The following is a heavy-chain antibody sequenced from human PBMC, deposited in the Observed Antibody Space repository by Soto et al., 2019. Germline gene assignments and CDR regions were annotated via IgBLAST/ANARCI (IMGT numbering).Heavy chain of an antibody. J-gene: IGHJ5*02. CDR2: LNGDGSST. D-gene: IGHD3-9*01. V-gene: IGHV3-74*01. CDR3: AREGERYFDWLPPYKGFDP. Sequence: PGGSLRLSCAASGFTFSSSWMHWVRQVPGKGPVWVSRLNGDGSSTNSADYVKGRFTISRDNAKNTLYLQMNSLRAEDTAVYYCAREGERYFDWLPPYKGFDPWGQGTLVTVSS. CDR1: GFTFSSSW.